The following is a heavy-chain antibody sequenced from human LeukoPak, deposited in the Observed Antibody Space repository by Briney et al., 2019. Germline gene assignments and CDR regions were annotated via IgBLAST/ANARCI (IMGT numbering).Heavy chain of an antibody. CDR3: ARHHHGFGFLV. V-gene: IGHV4-34*01. CDR2: INYSGST. D-gene: IGHD3-16*01. CDR1: GGSLSGYY. J-gene: IGHJ4*02. Sequence: PSETLSLTCAVYGGSLSGYYWSWIRQPPGKGLEWIGEINYSGSTNYNPSLKGRVTISLDTSKNQFSLKLTSVTAADTAVFYCARHHHGFGFLVGGQGTLVTVSS.